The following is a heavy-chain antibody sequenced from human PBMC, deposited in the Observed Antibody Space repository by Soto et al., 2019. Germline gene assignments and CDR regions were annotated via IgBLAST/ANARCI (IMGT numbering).Heavy chain of an antibody. CDR1: GFTFSSYG. CDR3: AKDRVFDYYDSSGYPYFDY. V-gene: IGHV3-23*01. J-gene: IGHJ4*02. D-gene: IGHD3-22*01. Sequence: GGSLRLSCAASGFTFSSYGRSWVRQGPGKGLEWVSAISGSGGSTYYADSVKGRFTISRDNSKNTLYLQMNSLRAEDTAVYYCAKDRVFDYYDSSGYPYFDYWGQGTLVTVSS. CDR2: ISGSGGST.